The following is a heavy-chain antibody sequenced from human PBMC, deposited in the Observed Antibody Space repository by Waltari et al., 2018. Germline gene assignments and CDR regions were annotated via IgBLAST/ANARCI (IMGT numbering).Heavy chain of an antibody. J-gene: IGHJ4*02. CDR3: ARLRGDIVAYYFDY. V-gene: IGHV5-51*01. D-gene: IGHD5-12*01. CDR1: GYSFTSSW. Sequence: EVQLVQSGAAVKTPGESLKISCKGSGYSFTSSWIGWVRQMPGNGLGWMGIIYPGDSDTRYSPSFQGQVTISADKSISTAYLQWSSLKASDTAMYYCARLRGDIVAYYFDYWGQGTLVTVSS. CDR2: IYPGDSDT.